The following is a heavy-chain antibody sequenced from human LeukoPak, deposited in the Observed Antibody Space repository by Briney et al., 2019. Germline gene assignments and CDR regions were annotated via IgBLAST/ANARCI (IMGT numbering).Heavy chain of an antibody. CDR3: AKDPTGSGPDFDY. D-gene: IGHD6-19*01. CDR2: ISGSGGST. CDR1: GFTFSSYA. V-gene: IGHV3-23*01. J-gene: IGHJ4*02. Sequence: GGSLRLSCAASGFTFSSYAMSWVRQAPGRGLEWVSAISGSGGSTYYADSVKGRFTIPRDNSKNTLFLQMNSLRAEDTAVYYCAKDPTGSGPDFDYWGQGTLVTVSS.